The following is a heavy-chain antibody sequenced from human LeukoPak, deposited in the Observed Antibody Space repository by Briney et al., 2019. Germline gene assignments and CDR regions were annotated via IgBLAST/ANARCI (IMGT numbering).Heavy chain of an antibody. V-gene: IGHV1-18*01. J-gene: IGHJ6*02. CDR3: ARDQPPPVGEWFGEVVSSYGMDV. CDR2: ISAYNGNT. D-gene: IGHD3-10*01. Sequence: ASVKVSCKASGYTFTSYCISWVRQAPGQGLEWMGWISAYNGNTNYAQKLQGRVTMTTDTSTSTAYMELRSLRSDDTAVYYCARDQPPPVGEWFGEVVSSYGMDVWGQGTTATVSS. CDR1: GYTFTSYC.